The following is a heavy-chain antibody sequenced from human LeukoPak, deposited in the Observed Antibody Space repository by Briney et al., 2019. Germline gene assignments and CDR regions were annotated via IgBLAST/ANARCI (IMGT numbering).Heavy chain of an antibody. CDR2: IYHSGST. J-gene: IGHJ5*02. Sequence: SETLSLTCAVSGYSISSGYYWGWIRQPPGKGLEWIGSIYHSGSTCYNPSLKSRVTISVNTSKNQFSLKLSSVTAADTAVYYCARGFVGDGYNSPWGQGTLVTVSS. V-gene: IGHV4-38-2*01. CDR1: GYSISSGYY. D-gene: IGHD5-24*01. CDR3: ARGFVGDGYNSP.